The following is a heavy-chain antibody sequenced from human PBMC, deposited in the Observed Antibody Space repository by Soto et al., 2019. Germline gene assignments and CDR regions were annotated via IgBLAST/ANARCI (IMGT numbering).Heavy chain of an antibody. CDR2: ISGSGTNT. V-gene: IGHV3-23*01. CDR3: TRGPRASSGGTGAY. D-gene: IGHD2-2*01. CDR1: GFTFSSYA. J-gene: IGHJ1*01. Sequence: EVQLLQSGGGLVQPGGSLRLSCAASGFTFSSYAMNWVRQAPGKGLEWVSTISGSGTNTYHADSVEGRFTISRDNSRNTLYLQMNSLRAEDTAIYYCTRGPRASSGGTGAYWGKGTLVTVSS.